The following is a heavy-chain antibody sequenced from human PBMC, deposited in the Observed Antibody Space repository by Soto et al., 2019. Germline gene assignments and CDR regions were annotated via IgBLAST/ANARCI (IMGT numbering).Heavy chain of an antibody. D-gene: IGHD6-13*01. V-gene: IGHV3-30*18. CDR2: ISYDGSNK. Sequence: QVQLVESGGGVVQPGRSLRLSCAASGFTFSSYGMHWVRQAPGKGLEWVAVISYDGSNKYYADSVKGRFTISRENSKNTLYLQMNSLIAEDTAVYYCAKDREIAAADTGYFDYWGQGTLVTVSS. CDR3: AKDREIAAADTGYFDY. CDR1: GFTFSSYG. J-gene: IGHJ4*02.